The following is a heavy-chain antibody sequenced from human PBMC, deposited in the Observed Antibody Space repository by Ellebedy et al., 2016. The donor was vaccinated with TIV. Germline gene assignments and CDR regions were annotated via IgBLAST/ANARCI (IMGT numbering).Heavy chain of an antibody. CDR1: GFTFSDAW. J-gene: IGHJ4*02. Sequence: GESLKISCAASGFTFSDAWMNWVRQAPGKGLEWVGRIKSKFYGETMDYAAPVKGRFTISGDASSNTLFMQMDSLKTEDTGVYYCTTDDGGYRLDYWGQGTLVTVSS. CDR2: IKSKFYGETM. CDR3: TTDDGGYRLDY. V-gene: IGHV3-15*07. D-gene: IGHD5-18*01.